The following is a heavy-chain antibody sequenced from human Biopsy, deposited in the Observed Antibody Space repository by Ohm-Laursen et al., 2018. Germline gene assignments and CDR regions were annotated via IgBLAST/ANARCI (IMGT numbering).Heavy chain of an antibody. J-gene: IGHJ4*02. V-gene: IGHV3-23*01. Sequence: SLRLSCTASGFNFGNYGMHWVRQAPGRGLEWVSGITGSGDGAYYADSMRGRFTIARDNSRNTLYLQMNSLRVEDTAVYYCARGPSGVATIGRGQGTLVTVSS. CDR3: ARGPSGVATIG. CDR1: GFNFGNYG. D-gene: IGHD5-24*01. CDR2: ITGSGDGA.